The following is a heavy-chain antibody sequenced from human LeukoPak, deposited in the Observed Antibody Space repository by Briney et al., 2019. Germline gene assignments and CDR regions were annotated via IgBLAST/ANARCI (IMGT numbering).Heavy chain of an antibody. CDR3: TTPPLGGSSSQYHDY. J-gene: IGHJ4*02. D-gene: IGHD6-6*01. CDR2: IKSKTDGGTA. Sequence: PGGSLRLSCAPSGFTFCNAWMSGARHAPGKALEWVGRIKSKTDGGTADYAAPVKGRFTISRDDSKNTLYLQMNSLKTEDTAVYYCTTPPLGGSSSQYHDYWGQGTQVTVS. CDR1: GFTFCNAW. V-gene: IGHV3-15*01.